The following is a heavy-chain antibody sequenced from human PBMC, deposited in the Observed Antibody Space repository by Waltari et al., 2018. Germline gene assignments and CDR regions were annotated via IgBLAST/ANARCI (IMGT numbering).Heavy chain of an antibody. CDR3: ARHYRTPEIDY. J-gene: IGHJ4*02. Sequence: VQLLESGGGLVQPGGSLRLSCAASGFTFSSYAMSWVRQAPGKGLEWIGSIYYSGSTYYNPSLKSRVTISVDTSKNQFSLKLSSVTAADTAVYYCARHYRTPEIDYWGQGTLVTVSS. D-gene: IGHD1-1*01. V-gene: IGHV4-39*01. CDR2: IYYSGST. CDR1: GFTFSSYA.